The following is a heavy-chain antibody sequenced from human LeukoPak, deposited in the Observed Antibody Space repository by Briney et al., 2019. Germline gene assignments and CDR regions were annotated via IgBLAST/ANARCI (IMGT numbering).Heavy chain of an antibody. V-gene: IGHV3-53*01. CDR1: GFSVSNNY. D-gene: IGHD4-23*01. Sequence: GGSLRLSCAVSGFSVSNNYVSWVRQAPGKGLAWVSVIYSDGNTYYAESVKGRFTISRDNSKNTLYLQMNSLRAEDTAVYYCARGGGGGNPFDYWGQGTLVTVSS. CDR3: ARGGGGGNPFDY. CDR2: IYSDGNT. J-gene: IGHJ4*02.